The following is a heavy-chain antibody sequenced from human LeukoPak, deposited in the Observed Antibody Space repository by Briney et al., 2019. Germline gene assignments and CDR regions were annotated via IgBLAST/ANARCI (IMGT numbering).Heavy chain of an antibody. V-gene: IGHV1-69*13. D-gene: IGHD2-15*01. Sequence: EASVKVSCKASGGTFSSYAISWVRQAPGQGLEWMGGIIPIFGTANYAQKFQGRVTITADESTSTAYMELSSLRSEDTAVYYCARVGCSGGSCWYYFDYWGQGTLVTVSS. CDR1: GGTFSSYA. CDR2: IIPIFGTA. CDR3: ARVGCSGGSCWYYFDY. J-gene: IGHJ4*02.